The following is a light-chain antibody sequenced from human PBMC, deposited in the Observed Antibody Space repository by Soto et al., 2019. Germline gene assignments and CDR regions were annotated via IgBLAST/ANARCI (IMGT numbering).Light chain of an antibody. V-gene: IGLV2-11*01. Sequence: LTQPRSVSGSPGHSVTISCSGTSIDVDDYVSWYQQHPGKAPKVIIYDVTERPSGVPDRFSGSKSGNAASLTVSGLQAEDEADYYCCAHVGSSTYVFGSGTKVTVL. CDR3: CAHVGSSTYV. J-gene: IGLJ1*01. CDR2: DVT. CDR1: SIDVDDY.